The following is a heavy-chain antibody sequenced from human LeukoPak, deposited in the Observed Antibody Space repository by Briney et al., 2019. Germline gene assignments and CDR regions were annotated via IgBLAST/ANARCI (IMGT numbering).Heavy chain of an antibody. Sequence: GGSLRLSCAASGFAVSSNYMSWVRQAPGKGLEWVSVLYTSGSTYYADSVKGRFTISRHNSNNTLYLQMNSVRAEDTAVYYCATLGFYYVFTFDCWGQGTLVTVSS. V-gene: IGHV3-53*04. CDR3: ATLGFYYVFTFDC. J-gene: IGHJ4*02. D-gene: IGHD3-22*01. CDR2: LYTSGST. CDR1: GFAVSSNY.